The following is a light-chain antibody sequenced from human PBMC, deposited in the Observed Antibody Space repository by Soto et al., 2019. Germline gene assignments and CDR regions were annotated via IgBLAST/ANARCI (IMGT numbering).Light chain of an antibody. J-gene: IGLJ2*01. CDR2: LNNDGSH. V-gene: IGLV4-69*01. CDR1: SGHSSYA. Sequence: QLVLTQSPSASASLGASVKLTCTLSSGHSSYAIAWHQKQPGKGPRYLMDLNNDGSHTKVDGIPDRFSGSSSGAERYLIISSLQSEDEADYYCQTWGTGFQVFGGGTKLTVL. CDR3: QTWGTGFQV.